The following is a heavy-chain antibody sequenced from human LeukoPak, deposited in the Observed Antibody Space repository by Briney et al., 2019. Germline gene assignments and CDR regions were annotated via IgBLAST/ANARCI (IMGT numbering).Heavy chain of an antibody. CDR3: ARESDGDYYIDY. CDR2: IYYSGST. D-gene: IGHD4-17*01. V-gene: IGHV4-30-4*01. Sequence: SETLSLTCTVSGGSISSGDYYWSWIRQPPGKGLEWIGYIYYSGSTYYNPSLKSRVTISVDTSKNQLSLKLSSVTAADTAVYYCARESDGDYYIDYWGQGTLDTVSS. CDR1: GGSISSGDYY. J-gene: IGHJ4*02.